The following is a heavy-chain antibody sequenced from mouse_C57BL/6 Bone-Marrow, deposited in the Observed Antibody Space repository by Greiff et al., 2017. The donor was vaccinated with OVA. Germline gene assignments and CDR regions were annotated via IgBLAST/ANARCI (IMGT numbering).Heavy chain of an antibody. V-gene: IGHV1-19*01. CDR3: ARWCYDGQLLRDCDY. Sequence: VQLQQSGPVLVKPGASVKMSCKASGYTFTDSYMNWVKQSHGQSLEWIGVINPYNGGTSYNQKFKGKATLTADKSSSTAYMELNSLTSEDSAGYYCARWCYDGQLLRDCDYWGQGTTLTVSS. CDR2: INPYNGGT. CDR1: GYTFTDSY. J-gene: IGHJ2*01. D-gene: IGHD2-3*01.